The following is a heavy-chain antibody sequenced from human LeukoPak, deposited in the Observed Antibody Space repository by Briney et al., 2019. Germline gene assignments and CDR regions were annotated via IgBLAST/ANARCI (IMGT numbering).Heavy chain of an antibody. CDR1: GFTFSSYS. Sequence: PGGSLRLSCAASGFTFSSYSMNWVRQAPGKGLEWVSSISSSSYIYYADSVKGRFTISRDNAKNSLYLQMNSLRGEDTAVYYCARAITYFYGSVTYDWFDPWGQGTLVTVSS. CDR2: ISSSSYI. V-gene: IGHV3-21*01. D-gene: IGHD3-10*01. CDR3: ARAITYFYGSVTYDWFDP. J-gene: IGHJ5*02.